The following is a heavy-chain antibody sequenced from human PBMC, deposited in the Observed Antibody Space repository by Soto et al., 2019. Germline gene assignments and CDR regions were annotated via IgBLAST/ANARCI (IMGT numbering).Heavy chain of an antibody. Sequence: SETLSHTCTVSGGAINSYYWTWIRQPAGKGLEWIGRIYSSGSTKYNPSLQSRVTMSLDTSKNQFSLRLTSVTAADTAVYYCVIGQRFSDWFVPSCPAPLVS. D-gene: IGHD3-3*01. CDR2: IYSSGST. J-gene: IGHJ5*02. CDR1: GGAINSYY. CDR3: VIGQRFSDWFVP. V-gene: IGHV4-4*07.